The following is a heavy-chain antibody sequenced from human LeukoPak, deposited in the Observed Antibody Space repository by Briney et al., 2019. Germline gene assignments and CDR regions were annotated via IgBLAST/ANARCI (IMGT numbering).Heavy chain of an antibody. CDR3: ARSSSGWSFDY. D-gene: IGHD6-19*01. CDR2: IHPADSDT. Sequence: ESLKISCKGSGYNFASYWIAWVRQMPGQGLEWMGIIHPADSDTRYSPSFQGQVTISADKSISTAYLQWSSLRASDTAMYYCARSSSGWSFDYWGQGTLVTVSS. V-gene: IGHV5-51*01. CDR1: GYNFASYW. J-gene: IGHJ4*02.